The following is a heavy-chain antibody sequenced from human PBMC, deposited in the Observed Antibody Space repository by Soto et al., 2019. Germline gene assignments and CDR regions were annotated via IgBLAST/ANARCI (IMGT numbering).Heavy chain of an antibody. CDR3: ARYFRGSGRYFFDH. J-gene: IGHJ4*02. CDR2: INQDGSGK. Sequence: EVHVVESGGGLVQPGGSWGLSFLAFELTFFSSFMGWVRRAPGRGREWGANINQDGSGKYYVDSVKGRFTISRDNAKNSLYLQMNSLRAEDTAVYYCARYFRGSGRYFFDHWGQGTLVTVSS. V-gene: IGHV3-7*03. D-gene: IGHD6-19*01. CDR1: ELTFFSSF.